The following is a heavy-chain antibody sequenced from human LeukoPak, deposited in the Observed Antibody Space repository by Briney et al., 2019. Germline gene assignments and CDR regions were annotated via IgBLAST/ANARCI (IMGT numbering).Heavy chain of an antibody. Sequence: GASVKVSCKASGYTFTSYGISWVRQAPGQGLEWMGWISAYNGNTNYAQKLQGRVTMTTDTSTSTAYMELRSLRSDDTAVYYCAREALQRVIVHFDYWGQGTLVTVSS. D-gene: IGHD3-16*02. CDR1: GYTFTSYG. CDR3: AREALQRVIVHFDY. J-gene: IGHJ4*02. V-gene: IGHV1-18*01. CDR2: ISAYNGNT.